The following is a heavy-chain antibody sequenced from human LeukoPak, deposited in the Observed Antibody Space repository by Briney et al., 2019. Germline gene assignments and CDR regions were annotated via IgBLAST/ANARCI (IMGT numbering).Heavy chain of an antibody. D-gene: IGHD5-24*01. V-gene: IGHV1-69*06. CDR1: GGTFSSYA. J-gene: IGHJ5*02. Sequence: SVKVSCKASGGTFSSYAISWVRQAPGQGLEWMGGIIPIFGTANYAQKFQGRVTITADKATSTAYMELSSLRSEDTAVYYCARGQEMATNWLDPWGQGTLVTVSS. CDR3: ARGQEMATNWLDP. CDR2: IIPIFGTA.